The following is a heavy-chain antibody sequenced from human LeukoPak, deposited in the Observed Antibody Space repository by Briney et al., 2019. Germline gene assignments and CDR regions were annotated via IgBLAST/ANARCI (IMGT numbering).Heavy chain of an antibody. Sequence: SETLSLTCTVSGGSISNSSYYWGWIRQPPGKGLEWIGSIYYSGSTYYNPSLKSRVTISVDTSKNQFSLKLSSVTAADTAVYYCARDGYSSGWWSNYYFDYWGQGTLVTVSS. CDR1: GGSISNSSYY. V-gene: IGHV4-39*07. CDR2: IYYSGST. CDR3: ARDGYSSGWWSNYYFDY. J-gene: IGHJ4*02. D-gene: IGHD6-19*01.